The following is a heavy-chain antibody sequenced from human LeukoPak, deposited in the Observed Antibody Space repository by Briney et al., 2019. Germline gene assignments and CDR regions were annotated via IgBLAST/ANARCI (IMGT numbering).Heavy chain of an antibody. Sequence: GGSLRLSCAASGFTVSAYAMAWVRQAPGKGLEWVSTIYDDNTYYADSVKGRFAISTDNSKNTLYLQMNSLRVEDAAVYFCAARKVRGVWFYLDYWGQGTLVTVSS. CDR3: AARKVRGVWFYLDY. V-gene: IGHV3-23*01. J-gene: IGHJ4*02. D-gene: IGHD3-10*01. CDR2: IYDDNT. CDR1: GFTVSAYA.